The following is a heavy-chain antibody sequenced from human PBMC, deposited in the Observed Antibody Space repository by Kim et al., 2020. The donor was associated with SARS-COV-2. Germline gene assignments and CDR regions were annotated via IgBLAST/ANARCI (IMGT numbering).Heavy chain of an antibody. V-gene: IGHV3-23*01. CDR3: AKGTGAGPTSSLDF. D-gene: IGHD3-10*01. CDR1: AFTFSSYA. J-gene: IGHJ4*02. Sequence: GGSLRLSCAASAFTFSSYAMNWVRQAPGKGLEWVSGISDSGTGTYYADSVKGRFTISRDNSRNTLYLRMRSLRAEDTAVYYCAKGTGAGPTSSLDFWGRGTLVTVSS. CDR2: ISDSGTGT.